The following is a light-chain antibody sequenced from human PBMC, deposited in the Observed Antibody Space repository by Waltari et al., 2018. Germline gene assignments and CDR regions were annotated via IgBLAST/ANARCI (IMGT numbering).Light chain of an antibody. CDR3: SSYTLDIKMI. J-gene: IGLJ2*01. CDR2: DVN. CDR1: NSHIGRYNY. V-gene: IGLV2-14*03. Sequence: QSALTQPASMSGSPGQLITISCTGSNSHIGRYNYVSWYQQYPGKAPKVLIYDVNKRPSGASDRFSGSKSGNTASLTISGLQAEDEADYYCSSYTLDIKMIFGGGTKLTVL.